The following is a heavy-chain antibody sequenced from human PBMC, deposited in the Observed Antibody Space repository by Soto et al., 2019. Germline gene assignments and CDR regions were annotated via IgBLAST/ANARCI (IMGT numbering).Heavy chain of an antibody. D-gene: IGHD2-8*02. CDR3: AKDHWSAPAQSADADSFYYYYMDV. CDR1: GFTFSRFG. V-gene: IGHV3-30*18. CDR2: ISFDGSDK. Sequence: GSLRLSCAASGFTFSRFGMHWVRQAPGKGLEWVTFISFDGSDKFDADSVKGRFAISRDNSKNTVYLQMSGLRAEDSAVYFCAKDHWSAPAQSADADSFYYYYMDVWGTGTTVTVSS. J-gene: IGHJ6*03.